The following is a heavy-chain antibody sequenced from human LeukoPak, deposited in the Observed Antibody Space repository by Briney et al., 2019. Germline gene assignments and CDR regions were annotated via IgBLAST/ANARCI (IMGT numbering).Heavy chain of an antibody. J-gene: IGHJ4*02. D-gene: IGHD3-10*01. CDR1: GGSISSSDNY. CDR2: LSYSGTT. CDR3: ARGRWFGEYYIDY. Sequence: SETLSLTRTVSGGSISSSDNYWGWIRQPPGKTLEWIGSLSYSGTTNYNPSLKSRAAISLDMSKNQFSLRVSSVTAADTAVYFCARGRWFGEYYIDYWGQGTLVTVSS. V-gene: IGHV4-39*07.